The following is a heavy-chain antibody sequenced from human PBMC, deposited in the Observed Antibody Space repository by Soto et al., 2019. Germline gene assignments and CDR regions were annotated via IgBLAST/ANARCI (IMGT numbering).Heavy chain of an antibody. CDR2: INPNSGGT. D-gene: IGHD3-3*01. J-gene: IGHJ6*02. V-gene: IGHV1-2*02. CDR1: GYTFTGYY. Sequence: GASVKVSCKASGYTFTGYYMHWVRQAPGQGLEWMGWINPNSGGTNYAQKFQGRVTMTRDTSISTAYMELSRLRSDDTAVYYCARVAQFWSGPHSVYYYYGMDVWGQGTTVTVSS. CDR3: ARVAQFWSGPHSVYYYYGMDV.